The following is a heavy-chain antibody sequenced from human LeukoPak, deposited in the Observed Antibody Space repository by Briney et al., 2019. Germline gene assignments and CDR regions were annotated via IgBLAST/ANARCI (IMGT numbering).Heavy chain of an antibody. CDR1: GYTFTGYY. D-gene: IGHD2-2*01. CDR3: ARDRVVPAAPATAGAFDI. Sequence: ASVKVSCKASGYTFTGYYMHWVRQAPGQGLEWMGIINPSGGSTSYAQKFQGRVTMTRDTSTSTVYMELSSLRSEDTAVYYCARDRVVPAAPATAGAFDIWGQGTMVTVSS. J-gene: IGHJ3*02. CDR2: INPSGGST. V-gene: IGHV1-46*01.